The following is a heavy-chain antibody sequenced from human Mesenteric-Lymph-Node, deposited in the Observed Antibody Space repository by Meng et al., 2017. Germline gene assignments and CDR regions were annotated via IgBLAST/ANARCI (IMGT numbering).Heavy chain of an antibody. V-gene: IGHV4-39*02. J-gene: IGHJ5*01. CDR3: ARDRKHYGERGWFDP. CDR1: GGSISSSSYY. CDR2: IYYSGST. Sequence: QLQLQGSGPGLVKPSETLSLTCTVSGGSISSSSYYWGWIRQPPGKGLEWIGSIYYSGSTYYNPSLKSRVTISVDTFKNQFSLKLSSVTAADTAVYYCARDRKHYGERGWFDPWGQGTLVTVSS. D-gene: IGHD4-17*01.